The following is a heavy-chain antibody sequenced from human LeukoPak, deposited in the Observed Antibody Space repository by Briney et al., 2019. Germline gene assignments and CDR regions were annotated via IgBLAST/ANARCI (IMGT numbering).Heavy chain of an antibody. CDR3: AKGQKMTVAGLFDY. CDR2: IRWDSGSI. CDR1: GFTFGDYG. D-gene: IGHD6-19*01. Sequence: GGSLRLSCAASGFTFGDYGMNWVRQAPGKGLEWVSDIRWDSGSINYADSVKGRFTISRDKAKNSLYLQMNSPRADETALYYCAKGQKMTVAGLFDYWGQGTLVTVSS. V-gene: IGHV3-9*01. J-gene: IGHJ4*02.